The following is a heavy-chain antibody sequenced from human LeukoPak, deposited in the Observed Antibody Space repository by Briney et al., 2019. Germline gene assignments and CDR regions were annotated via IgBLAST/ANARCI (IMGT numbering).Heavy chain of an antibody. V-gene: IGHV1-69*05. J-gene: IGHJ5*02. CDR1: GGTFSSYA. CDR3: VAEGNWFDP. CDR2: IIPIFGTA. Sequence: ASVKVSCMASGGTFSSYAISWVRQAPRQGLEWVGGIIPIFGTANYAQKFQGRVTITTDESTSTAYTELSSLRSEDTAVYYCVAEGNWFDPWGQGTLVTVSS.